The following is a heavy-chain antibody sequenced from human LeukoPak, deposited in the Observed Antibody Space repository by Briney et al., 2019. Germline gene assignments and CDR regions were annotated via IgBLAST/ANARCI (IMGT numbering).Heavy chain of an antibody. V-gene: IGHV1-69*05. J-gene: IGHJ4*02. CDR1: GGTFSSYA. CDR3: ARARLEQQLVANYFDY. CDR2: IIPIFGTA. D-gene: IGHD6-13*01. Sequence: ASVKVSCKASGGTFSSYAISWVRQAPGQGLEWMGRIIPIFGTANYAQKFQGRVTITTDESTSTAYMELSSLRSEDTAVYYCARARLEQQLVANYFDYWGQGTLVTVSS.